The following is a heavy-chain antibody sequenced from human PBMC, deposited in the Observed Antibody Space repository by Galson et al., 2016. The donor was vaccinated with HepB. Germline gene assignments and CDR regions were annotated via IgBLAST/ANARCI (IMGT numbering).Heavy chain of an antibody. J-gene: IGHJ6*02. D-gene: IGHD1-7*01. CDR2: ISSSGYTI. CDR1: GFTFNNYE. CDR3: ARSGITGTGHYYYYGMDV. V-gene: IGHV3-48*03. Sequence: SLRLSCAASGFTFNNYEMNWVRQAPGKGLEWVSYISSSGYTIYYADSVKGRFTISRDNAQKSLYLQMNSLRAEDTAVYYCARSGITGTGHYYYYGMDVWGQGTTVTVSS.